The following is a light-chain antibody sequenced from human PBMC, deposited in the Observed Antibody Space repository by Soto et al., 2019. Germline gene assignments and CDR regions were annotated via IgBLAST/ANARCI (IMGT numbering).Light chain of an antibody. J-gene: IGKJ1*01. CDR1: QTISSW. V-gene: IGKV1-5*03. CDR2: KAS. Sequence: DIQMTQSPSTLSASVGDRVTITCRASQTISSWLAWYQQKPGKAPKLLIYKASSVESGVSSRFTGSGSGTEFSLTISSLQPDDFATYYCQQYYSLGTFGQGTKVEIK. CDR3: QQYYSLGT.